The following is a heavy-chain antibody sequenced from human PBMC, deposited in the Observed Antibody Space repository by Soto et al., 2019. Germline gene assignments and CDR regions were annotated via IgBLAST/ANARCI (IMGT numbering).Heavy chain of an antibody. V-gene: IGHV1-69*01. J-gene: IGHJ2*01. CDR1: GGTFSSYA. CDR2: IIPIFGTA. CDR3: ARGAGESCGWYTYWYFDL. D-gene: IGHD6-19*01. Sequence: QVQLVQSGAEVKKPGSSMKVSCKASGGTFSSYAISWVRQAPGQGLEWMGGIIPIFGTANYAQKFQGRVTITADESTSTAYMELSSLRSEVTAVYYCARGAGESCGWYTYWYFDLWGRGTLVTVSS.